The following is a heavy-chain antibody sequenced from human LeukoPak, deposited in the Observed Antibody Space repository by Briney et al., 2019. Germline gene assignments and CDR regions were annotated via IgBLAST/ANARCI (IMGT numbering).Heavy chain of an antibody. CDR1: RFTFTDAW. CDR3: TAGAGDYGNDY. J-gene: IGHJ4*02. V-gene: IGHV3-15*01. CDR2: IKSKSDGETT. Sequence: GGSLRLSCAASRFTFTDAWMTWVRQAPGKGLEWVGRIKSKSDGETTDYAAPAQGRFTISRDDSKNTLYLQMNSLKLEDTAVYYCTAGAGDYGNDYWGQGTLVTVSS. D-gene: IGHD4/OR15-4a*01.